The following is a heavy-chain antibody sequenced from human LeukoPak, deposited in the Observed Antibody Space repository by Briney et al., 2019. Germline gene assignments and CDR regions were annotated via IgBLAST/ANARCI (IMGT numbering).Heavy chain of an antibody. V-gene: IGHV3-48*02. CDR1: NFTFRTYS. J-gene: IGHJ5*02. D-gene: IGHD2-2*03. CDR3: ARVGVGDCGSVWYH. Sequence: GGSLRLSCGASNFTFRTYSMIWARQTAGTGLEWISYISSGGGDTHYAESVKGRFSISRDNAKNSLFLQMNRLKDEDRAVYYCARVGVGDCGSVWYHWGQGARVSVSS. CDR2: ISSGGGDT.